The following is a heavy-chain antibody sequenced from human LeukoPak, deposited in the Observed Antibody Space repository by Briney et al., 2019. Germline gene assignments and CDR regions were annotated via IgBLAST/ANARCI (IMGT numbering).Heavy chain of an antibody. Sequence: SQTLSLTCTVSGRSLDSGNFYWSWIRQPPGKGLEWIGYIYFSGNTYYNPSLKSRVTISLDMSKDQFSLKLRSVTAADTAVYYCAREIAVAGSAFDIWGQGTMVAVPS. J-gene: IGHJ3*02. D-gene: IGHD6-19*01. CDR2: IYFSGNT. CDR1: GRSLDSGNFY. V-gene: IGHV4-30-4*08. CDR3: AREIAVAGSAFDI.